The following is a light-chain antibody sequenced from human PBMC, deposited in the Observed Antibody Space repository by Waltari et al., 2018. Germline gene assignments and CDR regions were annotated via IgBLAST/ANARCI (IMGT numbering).Light chain of an antibody. CDR3: QQYYSSPWT. Sequence: DIVMTQSPDSLAVSLGERATINCRSSQTVLYISNNKNNLAWYQQKPGQPPKLLIYWASTRESGVPDRFSGSGSGTDFTLTISSLQAEDVAVYYCQQYYSSPWTFGQGTKEEFK. J-gene: IGKJ1*01. V-gene: IGKV4-1*01. CDR1: QTVLYISNNKNN. CDR2: WAS.